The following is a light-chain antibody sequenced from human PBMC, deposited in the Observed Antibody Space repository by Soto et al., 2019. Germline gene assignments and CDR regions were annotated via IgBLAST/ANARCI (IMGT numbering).Light chain of an antibody. CDR2: DVT. CDR3: CSYTSSSSLV. Sequence: QCVLTQPASVSGPPGQSITLSCPGTSSDVGAYNYVSWYQQYPGKAPKLMIYDVTSRSSGVSNRFSGSKSGNAASLTISGLQAEDEADYYCCSYTSSSSLVFGTGTKVTVL. V-gene: IGLV2-14*03. CDR1: SSDVGAYNY. J-gene: IGLJ1*01.